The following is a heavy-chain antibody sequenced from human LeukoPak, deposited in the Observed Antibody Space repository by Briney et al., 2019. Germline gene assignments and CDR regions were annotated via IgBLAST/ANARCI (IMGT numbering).Heavy chain of an antibody. J-gene: IGHJ6*03. CDR3: ARVGSYYYYMDV. CDR2: IYYSGST. CDR1: GGSISSYY. Sequence: SETLSLTCTVSGGSISSYYWSWIRQPPGKGLEWIGYIYYSGSTNYNPSLKSRVTISVDTSKNQFSLKLSSVTAADTAVYYCARVGSYYYYMDVWGKGTTVTVSS. V-gene: IGHV4-59*01. D-gene: IGHD3-10*01.